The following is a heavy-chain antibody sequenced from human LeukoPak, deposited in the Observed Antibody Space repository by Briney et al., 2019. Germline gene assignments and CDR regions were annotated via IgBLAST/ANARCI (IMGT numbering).Heavy chain of an antibody. CDR3: NNRNTVTTSLDLDY. Sequence: GASVKVSCEASGGTFSSYAISWVRQAPGQGLEWMGRIIPILGIANYAQKFQGRVTITADKSTSTAYMELSSLRSEDTAVYYCNNRNTVTTSLDLDYWGQGTLVTVSS. D-gene: IGHD4-17*01. CDR1: GGTFSSYA. V-gene: IGHV1-69*04. J-gene: IGHJ4*02. CDR2: IIPILGIA.